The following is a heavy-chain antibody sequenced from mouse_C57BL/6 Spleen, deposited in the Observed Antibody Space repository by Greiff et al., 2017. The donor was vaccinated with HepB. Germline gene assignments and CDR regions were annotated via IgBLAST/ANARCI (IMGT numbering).Heavy chain of an antibody. CDR3: AKSSYRYYAMDY. D-gene: IGHD1-1*01. CDR1: GYSITSGYY. J-gene: IGHJ4*01. Sequence: EVQLVESGPGLVKPSQSLSLTCSVTGYSITSGYYWNWIRQFPGNKLEWMGYISYDGSNNYNPSLKNRISITRDTSKNQFFLKLNSVTTEDTATYYCAKSSYRYYAMDYWGQGTSVTVSS. V-gene: IGHV3-6*01. CDR2: ISYDGSN.